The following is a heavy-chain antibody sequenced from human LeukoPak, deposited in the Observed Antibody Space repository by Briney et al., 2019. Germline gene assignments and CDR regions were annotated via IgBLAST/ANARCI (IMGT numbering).Heavy chain of an antibody. J-gene: IGHJ5*02. D-gene: IGHD3-9*01. V-gene: IGHV1-69*13. CDR2: IIPIFGTA. Sequence: SVKVSCKASGGTFSSYAISWVRQAPGQGLEWMGGIIPIFGTANYAQKFQGRVTITADESTSTAYMELSSLRSEDTAVYYCARVANSEELDYDILTGLSWFGPWGQGTLVTVSS. CDR3: ARVANSEELDYDILTGLSWFGP. CDR1: GGTFSSYA.